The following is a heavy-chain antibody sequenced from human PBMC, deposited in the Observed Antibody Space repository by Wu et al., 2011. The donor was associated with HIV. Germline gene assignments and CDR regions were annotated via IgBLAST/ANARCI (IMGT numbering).Heavy chain of an antibody. D-gene: IGHD1-1*01. J-gene: IGHJ5*02. CDR3: ARVGTRTGWFDP. CDR1: GQTFIGYY. CDR2: VNPNNGGT. Sequence: QVQLVQSGAEVKKPGASVKVSCKASGQTFIGYYMHWVRQAPGQGLEWMGWVNPNNGGTNYAQKFQGRVTITRNTSISTAYMELSSLRSEDTAVYYCARVGTRTGWFDPWGQGTLV. V-gene: IGHV1-2*02.